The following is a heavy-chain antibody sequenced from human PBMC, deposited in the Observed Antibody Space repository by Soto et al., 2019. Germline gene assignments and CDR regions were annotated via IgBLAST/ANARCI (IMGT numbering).Heavy chain of an antibody. CDR3: ARVRREYDNSGPVDY. CDR1: GGSISSRESY. D-gene: IGHD3-22*01. Sequence: SETLSLTCSVSGGSISSRESYWGWIRQPPGKGLEWIGSIYFSGSTYYNPSLKSRVTMSVDRSRNQFSLKLNSVTAADTAVYYCARVRREYDNSGPVDYWGQGTLVTVSS. CDR2: IYFSGST. V-gene: IGHV4-39*07. J-gene: IGHJ4*02.